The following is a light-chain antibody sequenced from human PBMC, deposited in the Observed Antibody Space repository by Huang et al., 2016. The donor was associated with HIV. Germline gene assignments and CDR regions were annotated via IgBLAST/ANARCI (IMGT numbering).Light chain of an antibody. J-gene: IGKJ2*01. CDR1: QSISSY. CDR2: AAS. Sequence: DIQMTQSPSSLSASVGDRVTITCRASQSISSYLNWYQQKPGKAPKLLIYAASSLQSGVPSRVRSSGSVTDFTLTISSLQPEDCATYYCQQSYSTPPYTCGQGTKLEIK. V-gene: IGKV1-39*01. CDR3: QQSYSTPPYT.